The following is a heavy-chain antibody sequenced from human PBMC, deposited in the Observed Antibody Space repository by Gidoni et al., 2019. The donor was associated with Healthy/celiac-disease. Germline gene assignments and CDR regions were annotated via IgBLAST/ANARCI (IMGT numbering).Heavy chain of an antibody. J-gene: IGHJ4*02. V-gene: IGHV3-23*01. Sequence: EVQLLESGGGLVQPGGSLRLSCAASGFTFSSYAMSWVRQAPGKGLEWVSAISGSGSSTYYADSVKGRFTISRDNSKNTLYLQMNSLRAEDTAVYYCAKPLGGYDYVGYWGQGTLVTVSS. CDR3: AKPLGGYDYVGY. CDR2: ISGSGSST. D-gene: IGHD5-12*01. CDR1: GFTFSSYA.